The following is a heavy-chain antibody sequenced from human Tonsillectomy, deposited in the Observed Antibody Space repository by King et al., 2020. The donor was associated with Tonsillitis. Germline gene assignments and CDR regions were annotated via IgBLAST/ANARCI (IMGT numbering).Heavy chain of an antibody. CDR2: IYPGDSDT. CDR1: GYSFTTYW. D-gene: IGHD6-13*01. CDR3: ARRPGMGRIGPAGAFDI. Sequence: VQLVESGAEVKKPGESLKISCKGSGYSFTTYWIGWVRQMPGKGLEWMGIIYPGDSDTRYSPSFQGQVTISADKSIRTAYLQWRSLKASDTAMYYCARRPGMGRIGPAGAFDIWGQGTMVTVSS. V-gene: IGHV5-51*01. J-gene: IGHJ3*02.